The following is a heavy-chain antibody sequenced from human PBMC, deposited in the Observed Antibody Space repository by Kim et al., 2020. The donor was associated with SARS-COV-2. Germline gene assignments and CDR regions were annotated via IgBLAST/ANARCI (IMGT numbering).Heavy chain of an antibody. CDR2: IWHDGSNK. CDR3: ARAQYHYYYYYYMDV. Sequence: GGSLRLSCAASGFTFSSYGMHWVRQAPGKGLEWVAVIWHDGSNKYYADSVKGRFTISSDNSKNTLYLQMTSLRAEDTAVYYCARAQYHYYYYYYMDVWGKGTTVTVSS. V-gene: IGHV3-33*01. J-gene: IGHJ6*03. CDR1: GFTFSSYG.